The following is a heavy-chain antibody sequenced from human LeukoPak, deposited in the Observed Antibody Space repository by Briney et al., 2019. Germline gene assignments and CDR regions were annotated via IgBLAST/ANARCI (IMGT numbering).Heavy chain of an antibody. D-gene: IGHD4-17*01. CDR1: GFTFSNVW. J-gene: IGHJ3*02. Sequence: GSLRLSCEASGFTFSNVWMNWVRQPPGKGLEWIGEINHSGSTNYNPSLKSRVTISVDTSKNQFSLKLSSVTAADTAVYYCARGRGYGDYADFQAFDIWGQGTMVTVSS. CDR3: ARGRGYGDYADFQAFDI. CDR2: INHSGST. V-gene: IGHV4-34*01.